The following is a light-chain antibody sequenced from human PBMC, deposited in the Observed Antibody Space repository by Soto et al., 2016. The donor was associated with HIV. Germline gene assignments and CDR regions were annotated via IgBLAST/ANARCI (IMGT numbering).Light chain of an antibody. Sequence: SISCRSSQSLLDSDDGNTYLDWYLQKPGQSPQLLIYTVSYRASGVPDRFSGSGSDTDFTLKISRVEAEDVGVYYCMQRIEFPPYTFGQGTKLEIK. CDR3: MQRIEFPPYT. J-gene: IGKJ2*01. CDR2: TVS. V-gene: IGKV2-40*01. CDR1: QSLLDSDDGNTY.